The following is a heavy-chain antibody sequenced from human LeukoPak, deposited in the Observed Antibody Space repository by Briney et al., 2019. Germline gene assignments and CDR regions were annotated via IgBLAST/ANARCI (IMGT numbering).Heavy chain of an antibody. CDR1: GYTFTGYY. J-gene: IGHJ6*03. CDR3: AREQWPLYGGYMDV. V-gene: IGHV1-18*04. D-gene: IGHD6-19*01. Sequence: ASVKVSCKASGYTFTGYYMHWVRQAPGQGLEWMGWISAYNGNTNYAQKLQGRVTMTTDTSTSTAYMELRSLRSDDTAVYYCAREQWPLYGGYMDVWGKGTTVTIS. CDR2: ISAYNGNT.